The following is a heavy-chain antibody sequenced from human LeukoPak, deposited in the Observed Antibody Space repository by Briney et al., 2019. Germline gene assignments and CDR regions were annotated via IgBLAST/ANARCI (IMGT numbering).Heavy chain of an antibody. CDR2: MNPNSGNT. CDR3: ARAEASRSSGKILGY. V-gene: IGHV1-8*01. CDR1: GYTFTSYD. Sequence: ASVKVSCKASGYTFTSYDINWVRQAPGQGPEWMGWMNPNSGNTGYAEKFQGRVTMTRNTSISTAYMELSSLTFEDTAVYYCARAEASRSSGKILGYWGQGTLVTVSS. J-gene: IGHJ4*02. D-gene: IGHD1-26*01.